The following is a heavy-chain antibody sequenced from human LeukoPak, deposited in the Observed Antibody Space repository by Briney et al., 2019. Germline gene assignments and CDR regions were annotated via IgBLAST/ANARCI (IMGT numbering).Heavy chain of an antibody. Sequence: SVKVSCKASGGTFSSYAISWVRQAPGQGLEWMGGIVPIFGTANYAQKFQGRVTITADESTSTAYMELSSLRSEDTAVYYCARLGRDGYKAGVYWGQGTLVTVSS. CDR1: GGTFSSYA. CDR2: IVPIFGTA. J-gene: IGHJ4*02. V-gene: IGHV1-69*13. D-gene: IGHD5-24*01. CDR3: ARLGRDGYKAGVY.